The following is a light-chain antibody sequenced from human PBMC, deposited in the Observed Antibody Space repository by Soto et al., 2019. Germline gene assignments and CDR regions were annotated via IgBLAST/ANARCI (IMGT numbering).Light chain of an antibody. CDR1: QNVKTN. V-gene: IGKV3-15*01. J-gene: IGKJ3*01. CDR2: DAT. Sequence: ESVMTQSPATMSVSPGQSATLSCRASQNVKTNLAWYQHKPGQAPRLLIFDATARATDIPPTFSGSGSGTDFTLTIDSLQSEDFAIYYCQQYNYSPFTFGPGTKVEIK. CDR3: QQYNYSPFT.